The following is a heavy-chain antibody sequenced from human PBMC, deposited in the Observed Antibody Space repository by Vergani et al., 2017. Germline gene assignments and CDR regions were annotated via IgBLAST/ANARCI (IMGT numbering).Heavy chain of an antibody. V-gene: IGHV3-30-3*01. Sequence: QVQMVESGGGVVQPGTSLRLSCVVSGFALNRHAMYWVRQAPGKGREWVVGISFDGTNEYYPDLVKGRFTISRDIAKNTLYLQVRSLRREDTGVYHCVRDRCLCAGGRCYTEAWDYWGQGTPVTVSS. CDR1: GFALNRHA. D-gene: IGHD2-2*02. CDR2: ISFDGTNE. J-gene: IGHJ4*02. CDR3: VRDRCLCAGGRCYTEAWDY.